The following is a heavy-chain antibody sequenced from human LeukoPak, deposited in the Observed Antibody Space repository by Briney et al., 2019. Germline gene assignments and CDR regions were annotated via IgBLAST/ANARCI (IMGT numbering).Heavy chain of an antibody. Sequence: GGSLRLSCAASGFTFRNYSMNWVRQAPGRGLEWVSSISRSMSYIYYADSVKGRFTISRDNAKNSLYLQMNSLRAEDTAVYYCARGLQDYYDSSGFFDYCGQGTLVTVSS. J-gene: IGHJ4*02. V-gene: IGHV3-21*01. CDR3: ARGLQDYYDSSGFFDY. D-gene: IGHD3-22*01. CDR1: GFTFRNYS. CDR2: ISRSMSYI.